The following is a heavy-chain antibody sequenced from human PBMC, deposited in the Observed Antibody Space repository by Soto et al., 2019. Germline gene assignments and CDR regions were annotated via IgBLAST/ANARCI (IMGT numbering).Heavy chain of an antibody. V-gene: IGHV5-10-1*01. J-gene: IGHJ4*02. Sequence: PGESLKISCKGSGYSFTNYWINWVRQMPGKGLEWMGRIDPSDSYTKYSPSFQGHVTISGDKSISTAYLQWSSLKASDTAIYYCARHRKYGFDYWGQGTLVTVSS. CDR2: IDPSDSYT. D-gene: IGHD3-10*01. CDR3: ARHRKYGFDY. CDR1: GYSFTNYW.